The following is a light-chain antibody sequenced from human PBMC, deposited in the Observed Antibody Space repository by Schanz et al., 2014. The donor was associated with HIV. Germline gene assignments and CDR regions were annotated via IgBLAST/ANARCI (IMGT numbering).Light chain of an antibody. V-gene: IGLV1-44*01. CDR1: SSNIGINA. J-gene: IGLJ3*02. CDR2: SNN. CDR3: ASWDDSLNGWV. Sequence: QSALTQPPSASGTPGQRVTISCSGSSSNIGINAVTWYQQLPGTAPKLLIQSNNQRPSGVPDRFSGSKSGTSASLAISGLQSEDEGDYYCASWDDSLNGWVFGGGTKLTVL.